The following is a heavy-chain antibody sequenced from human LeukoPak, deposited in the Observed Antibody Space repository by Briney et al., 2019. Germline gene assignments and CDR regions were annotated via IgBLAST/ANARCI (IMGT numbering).Heavy chain of an antibody. V-gene: IGHV4-4*07. CDR3: AREGGVLRYPPYFDY. Sequence: SETLSLTCTVSGGSISSYYWSWIRQPAGKGLEWIGRIYTIGGTNYNPSLKSRVTISVDTSKNQFSLKLSSVTAADTAVYYCAREGGVLRYPPYFDYWGKGTLVTASS. D-gene: IGHD3-9*01. CDR2: IYTIGGT. CDR1: GGSISSYY. J-gene: IGHJ4*02.